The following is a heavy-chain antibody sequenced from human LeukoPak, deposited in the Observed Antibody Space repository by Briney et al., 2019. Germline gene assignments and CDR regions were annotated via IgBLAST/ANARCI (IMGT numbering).Heavy chain of an antibody. D-gene: IGHD3-22*01. J-gene: IGHJ5*02. CDR2: ISYDGSNK. CDR3: AKLPIDYYDSSGYGGNWFDP. CDR1: GFTFSSYG. V-gene: IGHV3-30*18. Sequence: GRSLRLSCAASGFTFSSYGMHWVRQAPGKGLEWVVVISYDGSNKYYADSVKGRFTISRDNSKNTLYLQMNSLRAEDTAVYYCAKLPIDYYDSSGYGGNWFDPWGQGTLVTVSS.